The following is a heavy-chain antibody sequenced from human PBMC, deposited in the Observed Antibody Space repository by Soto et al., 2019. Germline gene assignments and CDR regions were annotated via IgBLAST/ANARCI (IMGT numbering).Heavy chain of an antibody. D-gene: IGHD5-18*01. V-gene: IGHV3-30*18. CDR3: AKDINPARDGYYYGADN. J-gene: IGHJ4*02. CDR1: GFTFSTYG. CDR2: ISYDGSDK. Sequence: QVHLVESGGGVVQPGRSLRLSCAASGFTFSTYGIHWVRQAPGEGLEWVAIISYDGSDKWYVDSVKGRFTVSRDNSNNTLHLQMTRLRPEDTAMYYCAKDINPARDGYYYGADNWGPGTQVTVSS.